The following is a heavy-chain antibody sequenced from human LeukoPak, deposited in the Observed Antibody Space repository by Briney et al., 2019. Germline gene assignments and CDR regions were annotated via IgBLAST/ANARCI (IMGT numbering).Heavy chain of an antibody. V-gene: IGHV1-3*01. CDR2: INAGNGNT. D-gene: IGHD6-6*01. CDR3: ARVRWKYSRDFGAFDI. Sequence: ASVKVSCKASGYTFTSYAMHWVRLAPGQRLEWMGWINAGNGNTKYSQKFQGRVTITRDTSASTAYMELSSLRSEDTAVYYCARVRWKYSRDFGAFDIWGQGTMVTVSS. CDR1: GYTFTSYA. J-gene: IGHJ3*02.